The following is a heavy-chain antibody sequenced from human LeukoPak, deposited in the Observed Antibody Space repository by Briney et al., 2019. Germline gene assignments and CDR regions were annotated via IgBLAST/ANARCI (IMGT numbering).Heavy chain of an antibody. CDR3: ARVLEQSHFYHYIDV. V-gene: IGHV3-48*04. D-gene: IGHD6-19*01. Sequence: GGSLRLSCTASGFTFSSYSMNWVRQAPGKGLGWVSYISGSRSTILYADSVKGRFTISRDNAKNSLYVQMNRLRAEDTAVYYCARVLEQSHFYHYIDVWGRGTTIAVSS. CDR1: GFTFSSYS. CDR2: ISGSRSTI. J-gene: IGHJ6*03.